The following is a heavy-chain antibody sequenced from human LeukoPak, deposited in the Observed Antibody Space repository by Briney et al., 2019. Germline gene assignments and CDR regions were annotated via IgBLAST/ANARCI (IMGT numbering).Heavy chain of an antibody. D-gene: IGHD3-3*01. V-gene: IGHV4-30-4*08. CDR3: ARDPKPTIFGVASFDY. J-gene: IGHJ4*02. CDR2: IYYSGST. CDR1: GGSISSGDYY. Sequence: PSETLSLTCTVSGGSISSGDYYWSWIRQPPGKGLEWIGYIYYSGSTYYNPSLKSRVTISVDRSKNQFSLKLSSVTAADTAVYYCARDPKPTIFGVASFDYWGQGTLVTVSS.